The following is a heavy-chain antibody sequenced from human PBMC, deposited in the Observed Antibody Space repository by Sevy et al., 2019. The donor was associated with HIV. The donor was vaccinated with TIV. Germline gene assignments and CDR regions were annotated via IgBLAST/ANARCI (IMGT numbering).Heavy chain of an antibody. J-gene: IGHJ5*02. CDR1: GFTFNNAW. V-gene: IGHV3-15*01. CDR3: CTEGNVLLAEGWGHWFDP. Sequence: LGGSLRLSCAASGFTFNNAWMSWVRQAPGKGLEWIGRIKNKPDGGTTDYAAPVKGRFTISRDDSKNTLYLLMNSLKTEDTAVYYCCTEGNVLLAEGWGHWFDPWGQGTLVTVSS. D-gene: IGHD2-8*01. CDR2: IKNKPDGGTT.